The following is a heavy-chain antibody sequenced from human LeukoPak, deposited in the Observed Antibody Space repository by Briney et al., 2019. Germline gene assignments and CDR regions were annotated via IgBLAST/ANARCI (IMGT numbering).Heavy chain of an antibody. CDR2: ISPSGDTI. CDR1: GFTFSSYS. J-gene: IGHJ4*02. V-gene: IGHV3-48*01. CDR3: TKSYCSVDGCYSSILSPAQ. D-gene: IGHD2-15*01. Sequence: PGGSLRLSCAASGFTFSSYSMNWVRQAPGKGLEWVSYISPSGDTIYYAASLRGRFTVSRDNAKNSLYFQMRSLRAAETAVYYCTKSYCSVDGCYSSILSPAQWGQGILVAVSS.